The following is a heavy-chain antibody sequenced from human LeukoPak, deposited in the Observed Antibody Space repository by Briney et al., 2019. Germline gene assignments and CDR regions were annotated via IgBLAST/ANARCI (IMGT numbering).Heavy chain of an antibody. J-gene: IGHJ4*02. V-gene: IGHV3-15*01. CDR3: TTDSFDYGDYESY. CDR1: GFTFSNAW. D-gene: IGHD4-17*01. CDR2: IKSKTDGGTT. Sequence: GVSLRLSCAASGFTFSNAWMSWVRQAPGKGLEWVGRIKSKTDGGTTDYAAPVKGRFTISRDDSKNTLYLQMNSLKTEDTAVYYCTTDSFDYGDYESYWGQGTLVTVSS.